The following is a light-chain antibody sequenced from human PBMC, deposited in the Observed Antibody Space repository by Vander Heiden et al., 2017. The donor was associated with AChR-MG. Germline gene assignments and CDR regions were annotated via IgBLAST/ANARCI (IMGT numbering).Light chain of an antibody. J-gene: IGKJ2*01. CDR3: QQYYSTPRT. V-gene: IGKV4-1*01. Sequence: VMTQPPASLAVPLGERATINCKSSQSVLYSSNNKNYLAWYQQKPGKPPKLLIYWASTRESGVPERFSGSGSGTDFTLTISSLQAEDVAVYYCQQYYSTPRTFGQGTKLEIK. CDR2: WAS. CDR1: QSVLYSSNNKNY.